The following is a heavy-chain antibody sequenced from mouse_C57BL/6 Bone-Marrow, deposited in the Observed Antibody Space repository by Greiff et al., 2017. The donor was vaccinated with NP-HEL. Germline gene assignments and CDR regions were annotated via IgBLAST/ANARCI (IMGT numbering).Heavy chain of an antibody. D-gene: IGHD1-1*01. CDR1: GFTFSDYG. CDR2: ISNLAYSI. V-gene: IGHV5-15*04. Sequence: EVKVEESGGGLVQPGGSLKLSCAASGFTFSDYGMAWVRQAPRKGPEWVAFISNLAYSIYYADTVTGRFTISRENAKNTLYLEMSSLRSEDTAMYYCARHGYGSSYRYFDVWGTGTTVTVSS. CDR3: ARHGYGSSYRYFDV. J-gene: IGHJ1*03.